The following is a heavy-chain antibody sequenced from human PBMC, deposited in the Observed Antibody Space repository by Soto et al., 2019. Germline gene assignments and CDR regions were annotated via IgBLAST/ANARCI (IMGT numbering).Heavy chain of an antibody. D-gene: IGHD1-26*01. Sequence: GGSLRLSCEISGFNLNTYWMHWVRQAPGEGVVWVSRINSDGTNTDYADSVKGRFTISRDNAKKTVYLDMTSLKVDDTAVYYCTRDGGGRYYGGFDNWGQGTLVTVSS. V-gene: IGHV3-74*01. CDR3: TRDGGGRYYGGFDN. CDR2: INSDGTNT. CDR1: GFNLNTYW. J-gene: IGHJ4*02.